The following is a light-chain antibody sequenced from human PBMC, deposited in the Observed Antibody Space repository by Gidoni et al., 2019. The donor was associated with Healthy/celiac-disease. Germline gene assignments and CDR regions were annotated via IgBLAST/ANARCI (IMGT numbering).Light chain of an antibody. J-gene: IGKJ3*01. CDR3: QQLNSYPRT. CDR2: AAS. Sequence: DIQLTQSPSFLSASVGDRVTITCRARQGISSYLAWYQQKPGKAPKLLIYAASTLQSGVPSRFSGSGSGTEFTLTISSLQPEDFATYYCQQLNSYPRTFGPGTKSGYQT. V-gene: IGKV1-9*01. CDR1: QGISSY.